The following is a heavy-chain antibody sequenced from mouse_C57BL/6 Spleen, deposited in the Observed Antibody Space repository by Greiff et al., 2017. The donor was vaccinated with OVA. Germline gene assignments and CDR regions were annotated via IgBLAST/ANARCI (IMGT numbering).Heavy chain of an antibody. CDR1: GYTFTSYW. V-gene: IGHV1-69*01. J-gene: IGHJ2*01. D-gene: IGHD1-1*02. CDR3: ARSMAPDGFDY. Sequence: VQLQQPGAELVMPGASVKLSCTASGYTFTSYWMHWVKQRPGQGLEWIGEIDPGDSYDNNNPKFKGKSTLTADKTSNTPYMQLISRTSDDAAVYYCARSMAPDGFDYWGQGTTLTVSS. CDR2: IDPGDSYD.